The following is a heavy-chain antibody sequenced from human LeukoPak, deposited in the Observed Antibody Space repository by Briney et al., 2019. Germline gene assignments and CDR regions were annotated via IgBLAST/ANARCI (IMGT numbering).Heavy chain of an antibody. V-gene: IGHV5-51*01. J-gene: IGHJ4*02. CDR2: IYFSDSTT. D-gene: IGHD4-23*01. CDR1: GHSFTNYW. Sequence: GESLKISCTGSGHSFTNYWIGWVRQMPGKALEWMGIIYFSDSTTRYSPSFQGQVTISADKSTATAYLQWSCLEASDTAVYYCSGARHGNTYFDDWGQGTLVTVSS. CDR3: SGARHGNTYFDD.